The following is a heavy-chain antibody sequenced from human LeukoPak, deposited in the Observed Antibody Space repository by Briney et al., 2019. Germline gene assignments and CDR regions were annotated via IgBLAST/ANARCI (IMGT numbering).Heavy chain of an antibody. J-gene: IGHJ4*02. Sequence: ASVKVSCKASGYTFTGYYMHWVRQAPGQGLEWMGWINPNSGGTNYAQKFQGRVTMTRDTSISTAYMELGRLRSDDTAVYYCARGPYYYGSGSYYLGPNFDYWGQGTLVTVSS. CDR2: INPNSGGT. CDR3: ARGPYYYGSGSYYLGPNFDY. V-gene: IGHV1-2*02. CDR1: GYTFTGYY. D-gene: IGHD3-10*01.